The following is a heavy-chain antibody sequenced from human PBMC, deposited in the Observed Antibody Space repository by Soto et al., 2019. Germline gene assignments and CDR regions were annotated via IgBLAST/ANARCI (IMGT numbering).Heavy chain of an antibody. V-gene: IGHV3-23*01. CDR3: ATRRDASYYYYGMDV. Sequence: EVQLLESGGGLVQPGGSLRLSCAASGFTFSTYAMSWVRQAPGKGLEWVSTISGSGGSTFYADSVKGRFTISRDNSKNTLFLPMNSLRAEDTAVYYCATRRDASYYYYGMDVWGQGTTVTVSS. CDR2: ISGSGGST. CDR1: GFTFSTYA. J-gene: IGHJ6*02. D-gene: IGHD2-2*01.